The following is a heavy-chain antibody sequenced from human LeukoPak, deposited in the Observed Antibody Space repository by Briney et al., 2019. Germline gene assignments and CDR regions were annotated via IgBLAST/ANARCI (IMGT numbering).Heavy chain of an antibody. Sequence: SETLSLTCTVSGGSIRSYYWSWIRQPPGKGLEWIGYIYYSGSTNYNPSLKSRVTISVDTSKNQFSLKLSSVTAADTAVYYCARCAVMDDDYFDYWGQGTLVTVSS. D-gene: IGHD3-16*01. V-gene: IGHV4-59*01. CDR1: GGSIRSYY. CDR3: ARCAVMDDDYFDY. J-gene: IGHJ4*02. CDR2: IYYSGST.